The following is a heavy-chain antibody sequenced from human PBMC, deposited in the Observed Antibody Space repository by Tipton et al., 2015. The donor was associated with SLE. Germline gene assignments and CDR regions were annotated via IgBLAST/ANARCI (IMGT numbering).Heavy chain of an antibody. CDR2: LDPHSGNT. CDR3: ARVDTGRPDC. J-gene: IGHJ4*02. V-gene: IGHV1-8*03. CDR1: GYTFSTYD. Sequence: QVQLVQSGAEVKKPGASVKVACKASGYTFSTYDINWVRQATRQGLEWMGWLDPHSGNTGYAQKFQGRVSIAMNTSLTTAYMELSSLSSDDTAVYYCARVDTGRPDCWGQGTLVTVSS. D-gene: IGHD1-1*01.